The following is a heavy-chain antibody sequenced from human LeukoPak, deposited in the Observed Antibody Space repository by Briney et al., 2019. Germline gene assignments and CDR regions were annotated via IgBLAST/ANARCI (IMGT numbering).Heavy chain of an antibody. CDR3: ARDLSGSMDV. J-gene: IGHJ6*03. CDR1: GFSFSSAYY. V-gene: IGHV4-38-2*02. CDR2: VYHSGST. Sequence: SEILSLTCTVSGFSFSSAYYWGWIRQPPGKGLEWIGNVYHSGSTYFNPPLKSRVTISVDTSQNQFSLKLSAVTAADTAVYYCARDLSGSMDVWGKGTTVTVSS. D-gene: IGHD6-25*01.